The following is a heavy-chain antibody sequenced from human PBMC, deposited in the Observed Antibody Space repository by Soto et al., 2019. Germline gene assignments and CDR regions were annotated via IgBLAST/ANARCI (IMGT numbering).Heavy chain of an antibody. Sequence: QVQLVESGGGVVQPGRSLRLSCAASGFTFSSYAMHWVRQAPGKGLEWVAVISYDGSNKYYSDSVKGRFTISRDNSKNTLYLQMNSLRAEDTAVYYCARDGAMGATASWGQGTLVTVSS. J-gene: IGHJ5*02. CDR1: GFTFSSYA. CDR3: ARDGAMGATAS. CDR2: ISYDGSNK. D-gene: IGHD1-26*01. V-gene: IGHV3-30-3*01.